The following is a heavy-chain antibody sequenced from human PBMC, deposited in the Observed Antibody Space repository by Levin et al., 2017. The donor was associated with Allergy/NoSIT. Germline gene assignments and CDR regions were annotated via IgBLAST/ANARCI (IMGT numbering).Heavy chain of an antibody. CDR2: IYYSGST. CDR3: ARGSHYYYYYMDG. Sequence: GSLRLSCTVSGGSISSYYWSWIRQPPGKGLEWIGYIYYSGSTNYNPSLKSRVTISVDTSKNQFSLKLSSVTAADTAVYYCARGSHYYYYYMDGWGKGTTVTVSS. CDR1: GGSISSYY. J-gene: IGHJ6*03. V-gene: IGHV4-59*01.